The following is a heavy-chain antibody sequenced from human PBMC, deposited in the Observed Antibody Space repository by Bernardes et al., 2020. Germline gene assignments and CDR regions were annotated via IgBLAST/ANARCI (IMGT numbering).Heavy chain of an antibody. V-gene: IGHV4-39*01. Sequence: SETLSLTCTVSGGSISSSSYYWGWIRQPPGKGLEWIGSIYYSGSTYYNPSLKSRVTISVDTSKNQFSLKLSSVTAADTAVYYCARQHYGDYGFGYWGQGTLVTVSS. J-gene: IGHJ4*02. CDR2: IYYSGST. D-gene: IGHD4-17*01. CDR1: GGSISSSSYY. CDR3: ARQHYGDYGFGY.